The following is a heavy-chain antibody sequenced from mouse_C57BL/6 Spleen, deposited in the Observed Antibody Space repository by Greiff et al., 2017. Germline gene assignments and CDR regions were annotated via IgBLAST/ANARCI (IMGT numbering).Heavy chain of an antibody. D-gene: IGHD2-2*01. CDR1: GYTFTGYW. J-gene: IGHJ2*02. CDR3: ARSRGYDEGAYYFDY. Sequence: QVQLQQSGAELMKPGASVKISCKATGYTFTGYWIEWVKQRPGHGLEWIGEILPGSGSTNYNEKFKGKATFPADTSSNTAYMQRSSLTTEDSAIYYFARSRGYDEGAYYFDYWGQGTSLTVSS. V-gene: IGHV1-9*01. CDR2: ILPGSGST.